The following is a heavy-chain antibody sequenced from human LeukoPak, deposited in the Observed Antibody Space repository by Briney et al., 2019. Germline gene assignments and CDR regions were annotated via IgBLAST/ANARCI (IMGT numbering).Heavy chain of an antibody. CDR3: AREAVTATIVPYWWDY. Sequence: SETLSLTCTVSGGSISGGDYFWSWVRQPAGKGLEWIGRVYTSGSTNYNPSFGSRVTVSLDTSKNRFSLNLRSVTAADTAVYYCAREAVTATIVPYWWDYWGQGTLVIVSS. V-gene: IGHV4-61*02. J-gene: IGHJ4*02. CDR2: VYTSGST. D-gene: IGHD2-21*01. CDR1: GGSISGGDYF.